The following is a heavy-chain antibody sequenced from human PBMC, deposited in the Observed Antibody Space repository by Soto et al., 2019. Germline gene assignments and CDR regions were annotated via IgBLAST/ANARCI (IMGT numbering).Heavy chain of an antibody. J-gene: IGHJ5*02. V-gene: IGHV1-69*13. CDR3: ARETSVRGVIITSSPWFDP. CDR1: GGTFSSYG. Sequence: ASVKVSCKASGGTFSSYGINWVRQAPGQWLEWMGGIIPMFGRTNYAQKFQDRVAITADESTNTAYMELSSLRSEDTAFYYCARETSVRGVIITSSPWFDPWGQGTLVTVSS. CDR2: IIPMFGRT. D-gene: IGHD3-10*01.